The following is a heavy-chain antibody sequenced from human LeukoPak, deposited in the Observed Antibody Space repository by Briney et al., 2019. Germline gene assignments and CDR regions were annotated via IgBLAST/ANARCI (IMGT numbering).Heavy chain of an antibody. J-gene: IGHJ4*02. CDR1: GYSFTNYG. CDR3: ARDRDTGYDCGY. V-gene: IGHV1-18*04. CDR2: LNTYSGNT. Sequence: ASVKVSCKASGYSFTNYGISWVRQAPGLGLGWMGWLNTYSGNTNYAQKFQGRVTMTTDTSTSTVFMEMRSLRSDDTAVYFCARDRDTGYDCGYWGQGTLVTVSS. D-gene: IGHD5-12*01.